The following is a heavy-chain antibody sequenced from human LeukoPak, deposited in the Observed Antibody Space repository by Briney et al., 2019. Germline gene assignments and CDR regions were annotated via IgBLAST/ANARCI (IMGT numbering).Heavy chain of an antibody. CDR2: INHSGST. Sequence: KPSETLSLTCAVYGDSFSGYYWSWIRQPPGKGLEWIGEINHSGSTNYNPSLKSRVTISVDTSKNQFSLKLSSVTAADTAVYYCARDRGYSGSSHDAFDIWGQGTMVTVSS. CDR1: GDSFSGYY. V-gene: IGHV4-34*01. D-gene: IGHD1-26*01. J-gene: IGHJ3*02. CDR3: ARDRGYSGSSHDAFDI.